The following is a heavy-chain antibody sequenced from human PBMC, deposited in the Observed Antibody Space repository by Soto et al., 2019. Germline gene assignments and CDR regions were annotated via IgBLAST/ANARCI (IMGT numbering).Heavy chain of an antibody. J-gene: IGHJ5*02. CDR3: ERSGSSSPFGP. Sequence: PSETLSLTCAVYGGSFSGYYWSWIRQPPGKGLEWIGEINHSGSTNYNPSLKSRVTISVDTSKNQFSLKLSSVTAADTAVYYCERSGSSSPFGPWGQGTLVTVSS. CDR2: INHSGST. V-gene: IGHV4-34*01. CDR1: GGSFSGYY. D-gene: IGHD6-13*01.